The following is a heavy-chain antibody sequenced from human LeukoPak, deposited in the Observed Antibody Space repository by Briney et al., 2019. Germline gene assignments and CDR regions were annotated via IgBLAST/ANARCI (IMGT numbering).Heavy chain of an antibody. CDR1: GGTFSSYA. Sequence: SVKVSCKASGGTFSSYAISWVRQAPGQGLEWMGGIIPIFGTANYAQKFQGRVTITTDESTSTAYMELSSLRSEDTAVYYCARGPVIAAAGYYFDYWSQGTVVTVSS. CDR3: ARGPVIAAAGYYFDY. D-gene: IGHD6-13*01. J-gene: IGHJ4*02. CDR2: IIPIFGTA. V-gene: IGHV1-69*05.